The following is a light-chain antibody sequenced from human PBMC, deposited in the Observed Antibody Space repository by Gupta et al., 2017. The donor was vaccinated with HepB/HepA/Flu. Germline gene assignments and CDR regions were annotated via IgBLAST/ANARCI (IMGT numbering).Light chain of an antibody. CDR3: QHYGSSPQIT. V-gene: IGKV3-20*01. CDR1: QSISSSY. CDR2: GAS. Sequence: EVVLSQSPGTLPLSPGERATLSCRASQSISSSYLTWYQQKPGQAPRLLIYGASSRATGIPDRFSGSGYGTDFTLTISRREPEDFAVYYCQHYGSSPQITFGHGTKVDIK. J-gene: IGKJ3*01.